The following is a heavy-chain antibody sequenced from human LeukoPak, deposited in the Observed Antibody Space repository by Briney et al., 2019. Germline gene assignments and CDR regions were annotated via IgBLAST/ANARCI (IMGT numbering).Heavy chain of an antibody. CDR2: INPNSGGT. D-gene: IGHD3-9*01. Sequence: ASVKVSCKASGYTFTGYYMHWVRQAPGQGLEWMGWINPNSGGTNYAQKFQGRVTMTRDTSISTAYMELSRLRSDDTAVYYCARDRSNTDRYFDRLLRGLDYWGQGTLVTVSS. V-gene: IGHV1-2*02. CDR1: GYTFTGYY. CDR3: ARDRSNTDRYFDRLLRGLDY. J-gene: IGHJ4*02.